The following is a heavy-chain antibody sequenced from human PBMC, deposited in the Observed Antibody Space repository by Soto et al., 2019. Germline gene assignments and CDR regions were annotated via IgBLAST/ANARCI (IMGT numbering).Heavy chain of an antibody. Sequence: GGSLRLSCAASGFIFSTYVMSWVRQAPGKGLEWVSAVRGSGEITFYADSVKGRFTISRDNSKNTLYLQMDSLRAEDTAIYYCAKSRDRNYFEYWGQGTLVTVSS. D-gene: IGHD2-21*02. J-gene: IGHJ4*02. V-gene: IGHV3-23*01. CDR3: AKSRDRNYFEY. CDR2: VRGSGEIT. CDR1: GFIFSTYV.